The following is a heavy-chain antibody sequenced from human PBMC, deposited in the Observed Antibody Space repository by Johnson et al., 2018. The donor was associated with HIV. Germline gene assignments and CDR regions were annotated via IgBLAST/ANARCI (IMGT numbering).Heavy chain of an antibody. J-gene: IGHJ3*02. CDR1: GFTFSSFG. Sequence: QVQLVESGGGVVQPGRSLRLSCAASGFTFSSFGMHWVRQAPGKGLEWVAVIWYDGSNEHYADSVKGRFTISSANSKNTLYLQMNSLRAEDTAVYYCAKGGWGGENSDHYAFDIWGQGTMVIVSS. V-gene: IGHV3-33*06. D-gene: IGHD3-16*01. CDR3: AKGGWGGENSDHYAFDI. CDR2: IWYDGSNE.